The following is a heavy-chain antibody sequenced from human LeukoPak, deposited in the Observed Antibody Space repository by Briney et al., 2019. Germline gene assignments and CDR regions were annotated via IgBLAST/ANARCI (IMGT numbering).Heavy chain of an antibody. CDR3: ARVSGSGWYYFDH. CDR2: IYNSGNT. J-gene: IGHJ4*02. V-gene: IGHV4-59*01. D-gene: IGHD6-19*01. CDR1: GGSSTRYF. Sequence: SETLSLTCTVSGGSSTRYFWSWVRQSPGKGLEWIGYIYNSGNTNYNPSLKSRVTISRDMSRNQFSLKLRSVTAADTAVYYCARVSGSGWYYFDHWGQGTLATVSS.